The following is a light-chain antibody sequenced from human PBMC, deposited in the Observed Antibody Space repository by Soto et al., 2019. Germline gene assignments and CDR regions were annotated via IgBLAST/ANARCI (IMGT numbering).Light chain of an antibody. CDR3: QHLNSYSYT. V-gene: IGKV1-9*01. Sequence: DIQLTQSPSFLSASVGGRVTITCRASQGISSYLAWYQQKPGKAPKLLIYAASTLQSGVPSRFSGSGSGTEFTLTISSLQPEDFATYYCQHLNSYSYTFGQGTKLEIK. CDR1: QGISSY. J-gene: IGKJ2*01. CDR2: AAS.